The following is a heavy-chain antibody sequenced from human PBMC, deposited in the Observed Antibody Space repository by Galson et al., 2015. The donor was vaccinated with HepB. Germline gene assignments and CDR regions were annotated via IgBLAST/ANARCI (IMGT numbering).Heavy chain of an antibody. J-gene: IGHJ5*02. Sequence: ETLSLTCTVSGYSISSGYYWGWIRQPPGKGLEWIGSIYHSGSTYYNPSLKSRVTISVDASKNQFSLKLSPVTAADTAVYYCARCRVPAGGTGFDPWGQGTLVTVSS. CDR1: GYSISSGYY. D-gene: IGHD2-2*01. CDR2: IYHSGST. V-gene: IGHV4-38-2*02. CDR3: ARCRVPAGGTGFDP.